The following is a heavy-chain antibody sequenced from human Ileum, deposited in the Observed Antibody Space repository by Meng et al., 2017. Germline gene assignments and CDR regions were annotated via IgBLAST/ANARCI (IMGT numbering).Heavy chain of an antibody. CDR2: IKSNPSGGTA. Sequence: GGSLRLSCVASGFTFSGAWMTWVRQAPGKGLEWVGRIKSNPSGGTADYAEAVKGRFTVSRDDSKNTLYLQMNSLNTEDTAVYYCARRADYFDLWGQGTLVTVSS. CDR3: ARRADYFDL. CDR1: GFTFSGAW. D-gene: IGHD6-25*01. J-gene: IGHJ4*02. V-gene: IGHV3-15*01.